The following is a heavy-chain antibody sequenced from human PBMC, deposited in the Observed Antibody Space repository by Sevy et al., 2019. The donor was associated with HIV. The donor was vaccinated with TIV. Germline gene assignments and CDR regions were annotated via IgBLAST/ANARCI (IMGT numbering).Heavy chain of an antibody. J-gene: IGHJ4*02. CDR1: GYTFTTYD. Sequence: ASVKVSCRTSGYTFTTYDITWVRQATGQGLEWMGWMNPSRGNTGSAQKFQGRLTMTRDTSTSTAYMELSSLESQDTAVYYCARRRGFGDILGLGYWGQGTLVTVSS. CDR2: MNPSRGNT. V-gene: IGHV1-8*01. D-gene: IGHD3-10*01. CDR3: ARRRGFGDILGLGY.